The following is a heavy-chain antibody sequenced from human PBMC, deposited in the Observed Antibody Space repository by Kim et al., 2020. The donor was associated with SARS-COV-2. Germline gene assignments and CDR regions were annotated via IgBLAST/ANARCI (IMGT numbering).Heavy chain of an antibody. CDR1: GYSFTSYW. J-gene: IGHJ4*02. CDR2: IYPADSDT. D-gene: IGHD6-13*01. CDR3: ASQIAAAGNFDY. V-gene: IGHV5-51*01. Sequence: GASLQISCKGSGYSFTSYWIGWVRQMPGKGLEWMGIIYPADSDTRYSPSFQGQVTISADKSISTAYLQWSSLKASDTAMYYCASQIAAAGNFDYWGQGTLVTVSS.